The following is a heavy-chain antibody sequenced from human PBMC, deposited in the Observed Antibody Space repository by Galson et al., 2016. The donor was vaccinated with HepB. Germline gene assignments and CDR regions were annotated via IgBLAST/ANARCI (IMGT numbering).Heavy chain of an antibody. V-gene: IGHV3-30*18. CDR2: DSMDGRRK. CDR3: AKRHEYCPPVGCSVDY. J-gene: IGHJ4*02. D-gene: IGHD2/OR15-2a*01. CDR1: GFTFSGYG. Sequence: SLRLSCAASGFTFSGYGMHWVRQAPGKGLEWVAADSMDGRRKFYADSVKGRFTMSRDTSNNILFLQMSSLRVDGTAVYFCAKRHEYCPPVGCSVDYWGQGPLVSVSS.